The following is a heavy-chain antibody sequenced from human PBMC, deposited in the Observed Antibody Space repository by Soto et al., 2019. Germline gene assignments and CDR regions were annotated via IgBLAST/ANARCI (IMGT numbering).Heavy chain of an antibody. V-gene: IGHV1-18*01. CDR2: ISPETGKT. D-gene: IGHD2-21*02. CDR1: GYTFTNFG. CDR3: VRDLRDYGGDVGYFDY. Sequence: QVQLVQSGAEVKRPGASVKVSCPASGYTFTNFGVTWVRQAPGQGLEWMSWISPETGKTYCARKLQGRVTMTTDTSTNTAYMELGSLRSDDTAVYYCVRDLRDYGGDVGYFDYWGQGTLVIVSS. J-gene: IGHJ4*02.